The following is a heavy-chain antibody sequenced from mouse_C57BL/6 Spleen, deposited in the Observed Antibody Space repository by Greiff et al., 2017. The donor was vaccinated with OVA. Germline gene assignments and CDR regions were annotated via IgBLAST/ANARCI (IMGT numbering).Heavy chain of an antibody. Sequence: VQVVESGAELVRPGASVTLSCKASGYTFTDYEMHWVKQTPVHGLEWIGAIDPETGGTAYNQKFKGKAILTADKSSSTAYMELRSLTSEDSAVYYCTRKLPFDYWGQGTTLTVSS. CDR2: IDPETGGT. CDR3: TRKLPFDY. J-gene: IGHJ2*01. V-gene: IGHV1-15*01. D-gene: IGHD4-1*01. CDR1: GYTFTDYE.